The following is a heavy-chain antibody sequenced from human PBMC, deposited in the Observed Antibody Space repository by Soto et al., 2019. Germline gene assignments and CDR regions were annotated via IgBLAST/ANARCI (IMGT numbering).Heavy chain of an antibody. Sequence: MYWVHQDSGTGLEWVGRIRSRANGYATVNAASVKGRFTISRDDSKNTAYLQMNSLKTEDTAVYYCTRDYGDNRRTAYYYYYSRAGWGKGTTLTVSS. J-gene: IGHJ6*03. D-gene: IGHD4-17*01. CDR2: IRSRANGYAT. V-gene: IGHV3-73*01. CDR3: TRDYGDNRRTAYYYYYSRAG.